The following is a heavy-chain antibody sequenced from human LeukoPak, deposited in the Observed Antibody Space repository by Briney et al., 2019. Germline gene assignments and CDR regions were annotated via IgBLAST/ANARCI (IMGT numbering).Heavy chain of an antibody. J-gene: IGHJ4*02. CDR3: AKETYSSGWYPYFDY. D-gene: IGHD6-19*01. V-gene: IGHV3-23*01. Sequence: GGSLRLSRVASGFTFSSYAMSWVRQAPGKGLEGVSGISGSGGSTYYADSVKGRFTISRDNSKNTLFLQMNSLRAEDTAVYYCAKETYSSGWYPYFDYWGQGTLVTVSS. CDR1: GFTFSSYA. CDR2: ISGSGGST.